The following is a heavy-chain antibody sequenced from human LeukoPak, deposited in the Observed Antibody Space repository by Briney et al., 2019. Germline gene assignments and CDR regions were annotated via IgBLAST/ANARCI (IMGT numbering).Heavy chain of an antibody. J-gene: IGHJ4*02. D-gene: IGHD2-8*01. V-gene: IGHV3-23*01. CDR2: ISGSGGST. CDR1: GFTFSSYA. Sequence: PGGSLRPSCAASGFTFSSYAMSWVRQAPGKGLEWVSAISGSGGSTYYADSVKGRFTISRDNSKNTLYLQMNSLRAEDTAVYYCAFHYCTNGVCYRPISYFDYWGQGTLVTVSS. CDR3: AFHYCTNGVCYRPISYFDY.